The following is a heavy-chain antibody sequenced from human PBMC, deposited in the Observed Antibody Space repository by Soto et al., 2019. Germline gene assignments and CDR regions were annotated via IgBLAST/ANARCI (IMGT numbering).Heavy chain of an antibody. CDR3: ATMQTDELFEYYYYGMDV. D-gene: IGHD3-3*01. CDR1: GGTFSSYA. J-gene: IGHJ6*02. Sequence: SVKVSCKASGGTFSSYAISWVRQAPGQGLEWMGGIIPIFGTANYAQKFQGRVTITADESASTAYMELSSLRSEDTAVYYCATMQTDELFEYYYYGMDVWGQGTTVTVSS. CDR2: IIPIFGTA. V-gene: IGHV1-69*13.